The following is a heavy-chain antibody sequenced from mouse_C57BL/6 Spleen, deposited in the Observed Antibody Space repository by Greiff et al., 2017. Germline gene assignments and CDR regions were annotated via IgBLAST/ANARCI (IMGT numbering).Heavy chain of an antibody. Sequence: VQLQQSGPVLVKPGASVKMSCKASGYTFTDYYMNWVKQSHGKSLEWIGVINPYNGGTSYNQKFKGKATLTVAKSSSTAYMELNSLTSEDSAVYYCARRYYGSSDDAMDDWGQGTAVTVSS. V-gene: IGHV1-19*01. J-gene: IGHJ4*01. D-gene: IGHD1-1*01. CDR1: GYTFTDYY. CDR3: ARRYYGSSDDAMDD. CDR2: INPYNGGT.